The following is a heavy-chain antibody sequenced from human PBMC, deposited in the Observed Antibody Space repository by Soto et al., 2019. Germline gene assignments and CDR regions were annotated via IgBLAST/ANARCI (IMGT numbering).Heavy chain of an antibody. V-gene: IGHV4-31*03. CDR2: IYYSGST. J-gene: IGHJ4*02. Sequence: SETLSLTCTVSGGSISSGGYYWSWIRQHPGKGLEWIGYIYYSGSTYYNPSLKSRVTISVDTSKNQFSLKLSSVTAADTAVYYCARHTRYCSSTSCPYFDYWGQGTLVTVSS. CDR1: GGSISSGGYY. D-gene: IGHD2-2*01. CDR3: ARHTRYCSSTSCPYFDY.